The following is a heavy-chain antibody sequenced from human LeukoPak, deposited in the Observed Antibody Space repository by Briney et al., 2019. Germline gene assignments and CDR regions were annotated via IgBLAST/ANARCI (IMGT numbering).Heavy chain of an antibody. D-gene: IGHD3-9*01. CDR1: DGSFSGYY. CDR2: INHSGST. V-gene: IGHV4-34*01. J-gene: IGHJ4*02. CDR3: ARHFHDILTGYLFDY. Sequence: SETLSLTCAVYDGSFSGYYWSWIRQPPGKGLEWIGEINHSGSTNYNPSLKSRVTISVDTSKNQFSLKLSSVTAADTAVYYCARHFHDILTGYLFDYWGQGTLVTVSS.